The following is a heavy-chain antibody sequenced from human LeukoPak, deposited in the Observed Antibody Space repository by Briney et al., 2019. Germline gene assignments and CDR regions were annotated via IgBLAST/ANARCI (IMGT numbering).Heavy chain of an antibody. V-gene: IGHV3-15*01. D-gene: IGHD4-23*01. CDR1: GFTFSTAG. CDR2: IKTKTDGGTT. Sequence: GVSLRLSCAVSGFTFSTAGMSRVRQAPGKGLEWVGRIKTKTDGGTTEYCAPVKGSFTISRDDSEHTLYLQMNSQKTGDTRVYYCTTDLRWQVPPFDYWGQGTLVTVSS. J-gene: IGHJ4*02. CDR3: TTDLRWQVPPFDY.